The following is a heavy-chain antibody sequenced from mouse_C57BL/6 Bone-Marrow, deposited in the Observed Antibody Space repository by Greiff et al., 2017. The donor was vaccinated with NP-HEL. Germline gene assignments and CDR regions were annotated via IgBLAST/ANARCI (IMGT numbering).Heavy chain of an antibody. D-gene: IGHD1-1*01. CDR2: IFPGSGST. V-gene: IGHV1-75*01. CDR3: AREATVVATGFDY. CDR1: GYTFTDYY. J-gene: IGHJ2*01. Sequence: VQLQQSGPELVKPGASVKISCKASGYTFTDYYINWVKQRPGQGLEWIGWIFPGSGSTYYNEKFKGKATLTVDKSSSTAYMLLSILTSEDSAVYFCAREATVVATGFDYWGQGTTLTVSS.